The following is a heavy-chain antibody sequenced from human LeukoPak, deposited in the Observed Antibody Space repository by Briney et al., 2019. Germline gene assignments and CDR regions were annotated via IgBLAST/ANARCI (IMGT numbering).Heavy chain of an antibody. V-gene: IGHV4-39*01. CDR1: GGSISSGFYY. D-gene: IGHD3-10*01. CDR3: ATHPKSCTRGIFITGKACWFDP. Sequence: SETLSLTCTVSGGSISSGFYYWGWIRQPPGKGLEWIGSIYYSGTTYYNPSLKSRVTISVDTSRNQFSLKLSSVTAADTAVYYCATHPKSCTRGIFITGKACWFDPWGQGTLVTVSS. J-gene: IGHJ5*02. CDR2: IYYSGTT.